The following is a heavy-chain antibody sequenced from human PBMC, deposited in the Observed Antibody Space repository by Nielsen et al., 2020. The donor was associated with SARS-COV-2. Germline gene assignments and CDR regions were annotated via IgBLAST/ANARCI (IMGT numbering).Heavy chain of an antibody. CDR3: ARETIDFTSSFVDY. Sequence: GGSLRLSCAASGFTFSSHAMHWVRQAPGKGLEWLTIISADGTNDHYADSVRGRFTISRDNSKNTLYLHLNSLRPEDTAVYFCARETIDFTSSFVDYWGHGTLVTVSS. CDR1: GFTFSSHA. V-gene: IGHV3-30*04. D-gene: IGHD2-2*01. J-gene: IGHJ4*01. CDR2: ISADGTND.